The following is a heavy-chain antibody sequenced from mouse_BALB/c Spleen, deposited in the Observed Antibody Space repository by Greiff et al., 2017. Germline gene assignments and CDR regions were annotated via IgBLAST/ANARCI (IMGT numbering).Heavy chain of an antibody. CDR3: ARWDDLRGFAY. CDR2: INPYNGDT. J-gene: IGHJ3*01. CDR1: GYSFTGYF. Sequence: VQLKQSGPELVKPGASVKISCKASGYSFTGYFMNWVMQSHGKSLEWIGRINPYNGDTFYNQKFKGKATLTVDKSSSTAHMELRSLASEDSAVYYCARWDDLRGFAYWGQGTLVTVSA. V-gene: IGHV1-20*02. D-gene: IGHD2-3*01.